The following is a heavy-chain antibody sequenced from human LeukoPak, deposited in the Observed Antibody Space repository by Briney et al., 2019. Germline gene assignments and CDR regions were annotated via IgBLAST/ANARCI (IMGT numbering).Heavy chain of an antibody. V-gene: IGHV1-69*04. CDR3: ARDSGASFVVVPAARGGAFDY. CDR2: IIPILGIA. CDR1: GGTFSSYA. J-gene: IGHJ4*02. D-gene: IGHD2-2*01. Sequence: ASVKVSCKASGGTFSSYAISWVRQAPGQGLEWMGRIIPILGIANYAQKFQGRVTITADKSTSTAYMELSGLRSEDTAVYYCARDSGASFVVVPAARGGAFDYWGQGTLVTVSS.